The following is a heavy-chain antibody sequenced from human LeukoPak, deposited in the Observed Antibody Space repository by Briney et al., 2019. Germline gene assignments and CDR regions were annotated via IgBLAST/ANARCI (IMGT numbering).Heavy chain of an antibody. J-gene: IGHJ6*03. V-gene: IGHV4-39*01. D-gene: IGHD7-27*01. Sequence: SETLSLTCTVSGGSISSSSYYWGWIRQPPGKGLEWIGSIYYSGSTYYNPSLESRVTISVDTSKNQFSPKLSSVTAADTAVYYCASHFNWGSDYYMDVWGKGTTVTVSS. CDR3: ASHFNWGSDYYMDV. CDR1: GGSISSSSYY. CDR2: IYYSGST.